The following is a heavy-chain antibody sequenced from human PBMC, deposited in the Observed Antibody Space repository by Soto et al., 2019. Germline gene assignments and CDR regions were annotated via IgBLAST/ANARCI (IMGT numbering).Heavy chain of an antibody. CDR3: ARRVSYTYGQTFPAYFDY. CDR1: GGSISSGAYY. Sequence: SETLSLTCTVSGGSISSGAYYWGWLRQSPGKGLEWIGSIFYSGNTYYNPSLRSRVTNSVDTSKNQLSLRLTSVTAADTAVYYCARRVSYTYGQTFPAYFDYWGLGTLVTVSS. J-gene: IGHJ4*02. CDR2: IFYSGNT. V-gene: IGHV4-39*01. D-gene: IGHD5-18*01.